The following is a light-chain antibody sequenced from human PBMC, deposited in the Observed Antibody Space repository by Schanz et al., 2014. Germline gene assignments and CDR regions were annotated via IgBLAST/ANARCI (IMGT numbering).Light chain of an antibody. Sequence: IVMTQSPATLSVSPGERATLSCRASQSVSSDLAWYQQKPGQAPRLLIYGASTRATGIPARFSGSGSGTEFTLTISRLEPEDSAVYYCQQFSSSPTFGQGTKLEIK. V-gene: IGKV3-15*01. CDR2: GAS. J-gene: IGKJ2*01. CDR1: QSVSSD. CDR3: QQFSSSPT.